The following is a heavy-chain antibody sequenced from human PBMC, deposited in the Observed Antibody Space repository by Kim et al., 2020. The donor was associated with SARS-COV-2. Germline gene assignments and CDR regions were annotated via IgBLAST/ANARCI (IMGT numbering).Heavy chain of an antibody. CDR1: GFTFSSYW. CDR3: AREGGIAAAGNEDY. D-gene: IGHD6-13*01. CDR2: IKQDGSEK. J-gene: IGHJ4*02. V-gene: IGHV3-7*03. Sequence: GGSLRLSCAASGFTFSSYWMSWVRQAPGKGLEWVANIKQDGSEKYYVDSVKGRFTISRDNAKNSLYLQMNSLRAEDTAVYYCAREGGIAAAGNEDYWGQGTLVTVSS.